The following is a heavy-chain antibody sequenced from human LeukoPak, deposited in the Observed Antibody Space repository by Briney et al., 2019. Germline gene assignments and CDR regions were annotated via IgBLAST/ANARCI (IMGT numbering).Heavy chain of an antibody. Sequence: ASVKVSCKASGYTFTSYDINWVRQATGQGLEWMGWMNPNSGNTGYAQKFQGRVTMTRNTSISTAYMELSSLRSEDTAVYYCARGVYDYYYYYGMDVWGQGTTVTVSS. D-gene: IGHD3-16*01. V-gene: IGHV1-8*01. J-gene: IGHJ6*02. CDR3: ARGVYDYYYYYGMDV. CDR2: MNPNSGNT. CDR1: GYTFTSYD.